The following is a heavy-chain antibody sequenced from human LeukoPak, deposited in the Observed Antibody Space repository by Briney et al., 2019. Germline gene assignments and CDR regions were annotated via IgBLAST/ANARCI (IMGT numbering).Heavy chain of an antibody. CDR2: ISSSGSTI. Sequence: GGSLRLSCAASGFTFSDYYMSWIRQAPGKGLEWVSYISSSGSTIYYADSVKGRFTISRDNAKNSLYLQMNSLRAEDTAVYYCARDSGVDITGTTFSAAFDIWGQGTMVIVSS. J-gene: IGHJ3*02. D-gene: IGHD1-7*01. CDR1: GFTFSDYY. CDR3: ARDSGVDITGTTFSAAFDI. V-gene: IGHV3-11*04.